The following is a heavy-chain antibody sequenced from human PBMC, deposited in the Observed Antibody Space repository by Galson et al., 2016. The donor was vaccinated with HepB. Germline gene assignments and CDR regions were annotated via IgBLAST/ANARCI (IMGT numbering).Heavy chain of an antibody. D-gene: IGHD3-3*01. CDR3: AREYSRRSGLDL. V-gene: IGHV3-21*06. CDR2: ISSVSTHS. J-gene: IGHJ4*02. Sequence: SLRLSCAASGFTLGDYTMTWVRQAPGQGLEWVASISSVSTHSSYEDSLRGRFTISRDNAQSSLYLQINSLRAEDTAVYYCAREYSRRSGLDLWGQGTLVIVSS. CDR1: GFTLGDYT.